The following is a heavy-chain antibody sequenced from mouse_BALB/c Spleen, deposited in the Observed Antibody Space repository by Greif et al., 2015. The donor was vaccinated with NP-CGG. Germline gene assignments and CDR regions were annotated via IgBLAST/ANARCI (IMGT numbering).Heavy chain of an antibody. Sequence: VNVVESGPGLVAPSQSLSITCTVSGFSLTSYGVHWVRQPPGKGLEWLGVIWAGGSTNYNSALMSRLSISKDNSKSQVFLKMNSLQTDDTAMYYCAREAYDYYFDYWGQGTTLTVSS. CDR3: AREAYDYYFDY. CDR1: GFSLTSYG. V-gene: IGHV2-9*02. CDR2: IWAGGST. J-gene: IGHJ2*01. D-gene: IGHD2-4*01.